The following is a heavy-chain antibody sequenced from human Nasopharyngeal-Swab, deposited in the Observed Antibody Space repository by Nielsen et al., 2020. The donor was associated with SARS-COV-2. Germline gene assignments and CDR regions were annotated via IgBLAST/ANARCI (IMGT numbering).Heavy chain of an antibody. J-gene: IGHJ3*02. V-gene: IGHV3-30-3*01. CDR1: GFTFSSYA. Sequence: GGPLRLSCAASGFTFSSYAMHWVRQAPGKGLEWVAVISYDGSNKYYADSVKGRFTISRDNSKNTLYLQMNSLRAEDTAVYYCARDGDIVVVPAAIIWEGAFDIWGQGTMVTVSS. D-gene: IGHD2-2*02. CDR2: ISYDGSNK. CDR3: ARDGDIVVVPAAIIWEGAFDI.